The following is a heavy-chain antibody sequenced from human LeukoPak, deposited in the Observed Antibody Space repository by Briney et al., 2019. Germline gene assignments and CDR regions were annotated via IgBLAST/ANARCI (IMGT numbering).Heavy chain of an antibody. CDR3: AAAPITGETHYYYYYYMDV. J-gene: IGHJ6*03. CDR2: INPNSGDT. CDR1: GYTFTGYS. D-gene: IGHD7-27*01. Sequence: GASVKVSCKASGYTFTGYSMHWVRQAPGQGPEWMGWINPNSGDTHYAQKFQGRVTMTRDTSISTAYMELSKLTSDDTALYYCAAAPITGETHYYYYYYMDVWGKGTAVTVSS. V-gene: IGHV1-2*02.